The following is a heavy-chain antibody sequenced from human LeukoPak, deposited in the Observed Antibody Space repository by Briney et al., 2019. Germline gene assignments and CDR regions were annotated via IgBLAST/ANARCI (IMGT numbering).Heavy chain of an antibody. Sequence: GGSLRLSCAASGFTVSSNYMSWVRQAPGKGLEWVSVIYSGGSTFYADSVKGRFTISRDNSKNTLYLQMNSLRAEDTAVNYCARDSNPEPYYYYGMDVWGQGTTVTVSS. J-gene: IGHJ6*02. CDR3: ARDSNPEPYYYYGMDV. D-gene: IGHD4-11*01. CDR1: GFTVSSNY. CDR2: IYSGGST. V-gene: IGHV3-66*02.